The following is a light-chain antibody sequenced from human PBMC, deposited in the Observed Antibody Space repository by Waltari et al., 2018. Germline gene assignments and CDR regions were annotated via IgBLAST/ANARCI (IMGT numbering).Light chain of an antibody. CDR1: QDISNY. J-gene: IGKJ4*01. V-gene: IGKV1-33*01. CDR3: QQYDNLLLT. CDR2: DAS. Sequence: DIQMTKSRSSLSASVGDRVSINCQASQDISNYLNWYQQKPGKAPKLLIYDASNLETGVPSRFSGSGSGTDFTFSISSLQPEDIATYYCQQYDNLLLTFGGGTKVEIK.